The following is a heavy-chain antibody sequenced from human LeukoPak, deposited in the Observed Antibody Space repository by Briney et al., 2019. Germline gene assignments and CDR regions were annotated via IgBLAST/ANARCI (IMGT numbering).Heavy chain of an antibody. CDR3: ARDRGYCSGGSCRYYFDY. Sequence: ASVKVSFKASGYPFTSYDINWVRPATGQGLEWMGWMNPNSGNTGYAQKLQGRVTMTTDTSTSTAYLEQRSLRSDDTAVYYCARDRGYCSGGSCRYYFDYWGQGTLVPASS. D-gene: IGHD2-15*01. CDR2: MNPNSGNT. J-gene: IGHJ4*02. CDR1: GYPFTSYD. V-gene: IGHV1-8*01.